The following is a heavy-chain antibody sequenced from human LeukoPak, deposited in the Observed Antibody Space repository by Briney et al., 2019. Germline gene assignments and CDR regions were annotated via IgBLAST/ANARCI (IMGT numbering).Heavy chain of an antibody. J-gene: IGHJ5*02. CDR1: GFTFSSYA. Sequence: PGGSLLLSCAASGFTFSSYAMSWIRQAPGKGLEWVSSISGSGAGTYYADSVKGRFTTSRDNSKNTLYLQMNSLRAEDTAVNYCAKGLNYDILTVSFDPWGQGTLVTVSS. CDR3: AKGLNYDILTVSFDP. D-gene: IGHD3-9*01. CDR2: ISGSGAGT. V-gene: IGHV3-23*01.